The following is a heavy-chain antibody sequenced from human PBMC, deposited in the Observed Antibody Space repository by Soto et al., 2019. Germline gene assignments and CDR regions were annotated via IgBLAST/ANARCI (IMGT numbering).Heavy chain of an antibody. V-gene: IGHV1-3*01. CDR3: ARGVAVPAAKIHQPDY. CDR2: INAGNGNT. CDR1: GYTFTSYA. Sequence: GASVKVSCKASGYTFTSYAMHWGRQAPGQRLEWMGWINAGNGNTKYSQKFQGRVTITRDTSASTAYMELSSLRSEDTAVYYCARGVAVPAAKIHQPDYWGQGTLVTVSS. D-gene: IGHD2-2*01. J-gene: IGHJ4*02.